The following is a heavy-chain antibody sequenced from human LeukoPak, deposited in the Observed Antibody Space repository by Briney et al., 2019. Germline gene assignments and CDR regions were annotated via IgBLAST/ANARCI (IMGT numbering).Heavy chain of an antibody. CDR2: ISSGSSNI. CDR1: GFTFSSYS. Sequence: GGSLRLSCAASGFTFSSYSMNWVRQAPGKGLEWVSSISSGSSNIYYADSVKGRFTISRDNAKNSLYLQMNSLRAEDTAVYHCAREHYYDSSPYWGQGTLVTVSS. J-gene: IGHJ4*02. V-gene: IGHV3-21*01. CDR3: AREHYYDSSPY. D-gene: IGHD3-22*01.